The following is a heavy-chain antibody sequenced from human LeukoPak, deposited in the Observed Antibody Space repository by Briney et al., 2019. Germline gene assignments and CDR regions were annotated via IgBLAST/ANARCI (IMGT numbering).Heavy chain of an antibody. D-gene: IGHD4-17*01. Sequence: ASGTLSLTCAVSGGSISSSNWWSWVRQPPGKGLEWIGEIYHSGSTNYNPSLKSRVTISVDKSKNQFSLKLSSVTAADTAVYYCAASDYGDYGDFDYWGQGTLVTVSS. CDR2: IYHSGST. V-gene: IGHV4-4*02. CDR1: GGSISSSNW. J-gene: IGHJ4*02. CDR3: AASDYGDYGDFDY.